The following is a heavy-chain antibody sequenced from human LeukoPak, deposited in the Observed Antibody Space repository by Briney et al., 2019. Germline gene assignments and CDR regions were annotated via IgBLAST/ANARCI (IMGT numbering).Heavy chain of an antibody. Sequence: GGPLRLSSPASGLPFSSHDMHSDAQAPPKGLERVAILSYDGSNKDYVDSVKGPFTISRDNSNNTLYLQMHSLRAQDTALYYCAKVKWGGYSDAFDIWGQGTMVTVSS. CDR2: LSYDGSNK. J-gene: IGHJ3*02. V-gene: IGHV3-30*18. CDR1: GLPFSSHD. D-gene: IGHD3-16*01. CDR3: AKVKWGGYSDAFDI.